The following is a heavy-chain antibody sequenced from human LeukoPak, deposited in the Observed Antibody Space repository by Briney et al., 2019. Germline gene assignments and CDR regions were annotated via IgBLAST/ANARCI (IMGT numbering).Heavy chain of an antibody. D-gene: IGHD3-9*01. CDR1: GGYISRDGYC. CDR3: ARANTLTRPNY. V-gene: IGHV4-31*03. J-gene: IGHJ4*02. CDR2: IYYSGST. Sequence: PSETLSLTCSISGGYISRDGYCLSRIRQHPGKGQEWIGYIYYSGSTYYNPSLKSRVTISVDTSQHQFSLNLDSVTAADTAVYYCARANTLTRPNYWGQGALVTASS.